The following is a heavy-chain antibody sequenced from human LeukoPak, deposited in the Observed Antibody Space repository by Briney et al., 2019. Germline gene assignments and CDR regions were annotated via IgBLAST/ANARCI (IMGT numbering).Heavy chain of an antibody. D-gene: IGHD5-18*01. CDR3: ARGILTDPFHSDN. CDR1: RFALSSYN. J-gene: IGHJ4*02. V-gene: IGHV3-21*01. CDR2: ISSSSTYI. Sequence: PGGSLRLSCAASRFALSSYNMNWVRQAPGKGLEWVSSISSSSTYIYYADSVKGRFTISRDNAKKSLYLQMNSLRDEDTAVYYCARGILTDPFHSDNWGQGTLVTVSS.